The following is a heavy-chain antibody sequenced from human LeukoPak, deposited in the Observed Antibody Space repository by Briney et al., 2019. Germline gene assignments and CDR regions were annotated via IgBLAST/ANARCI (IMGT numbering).Heavy chain of an antibody. D-gene: IGHD3-22*01. CDR3: ARGSLGLGDSSGYYYQDY. CDR1: GGSISSGGYY. J-gene: IGHJ4*02. V-gene: IGHV4-30-2*01. Sequence: SETLSLTCTVSGGSISSGGYYWSWIRQPPGKGLEWIGYIYHSGSTYYNPSLKSRVTISVDRSKNQFSLKLSPVTAADTAVYYCARGSLGLGDSSGYYYQDYWGQGTLVTVSS. CDR2: IYHSGST.